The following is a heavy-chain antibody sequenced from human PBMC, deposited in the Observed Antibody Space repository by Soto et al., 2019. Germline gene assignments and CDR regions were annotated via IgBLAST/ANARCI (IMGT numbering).Heavy chain of an antibody. V-gene: IGHV4-4*07. CDR1: GDSLSTYY. D-gene: IGHD3-16*02. CDR2: IHDTGRT. J-gene: IGHJ4*02. CDR3: ARESVSGTYRFDS. Sequence: SETLSLTCTVSGDSLSTYYWSWIRQPAGERLEWIGRIHDTGRTNYNPSLKSRVTMSVDPSKNQFSLRVNSVTAADTAVYYCARESVSGTYRFDSWGQGTLVTVSS.